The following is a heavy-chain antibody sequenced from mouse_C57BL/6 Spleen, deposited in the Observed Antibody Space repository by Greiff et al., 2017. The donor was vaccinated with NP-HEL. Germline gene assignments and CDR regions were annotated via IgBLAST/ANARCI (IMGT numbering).Heavy chain of an antibody. V-gene: IGHV1-64*01. CDR1: GYTFTSYW. CDR3: ARGEVLLTEVFEY. Sequence: QVQLQQPGAELVKPGASVKLSCKASGYTFTSYWMHWVKQRPGQGLEWIGIIHPNSGSTNYNEKCKSKATLTVDKSSSTAYMQLSSLTSEDSAVYYCARGEVLLTEVFEYWGKGTTLTVDS. J-gene: IGHJ2*01. D-gene: IGHD5-5*01. CDR2: IHPNSGST.